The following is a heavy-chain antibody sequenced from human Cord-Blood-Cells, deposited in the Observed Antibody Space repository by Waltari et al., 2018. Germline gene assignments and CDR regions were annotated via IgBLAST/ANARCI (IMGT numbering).Heavy chain of an antibody. CDR2: ISPIFGTA. CDR3: ARDRSKGGIAAAGSYYYYGMDV. D-gene: IGHD6-13*01. J-gene: IGHJ6*02. Sequence: QVQLVQSGAEVKKPGSSVTVSCKASGGTFSSYALSWVRQAPGQGLEWMGGISPIFGTANYAQKFQGRVTITADKSTSTAYMELSSLRSEDTAVYYCARDRSKGGIAAAGSYYYYGMDVWGQGTTVTVSS. CDR1: GGTFSSYA. V-gene: IGHV1-69*06.